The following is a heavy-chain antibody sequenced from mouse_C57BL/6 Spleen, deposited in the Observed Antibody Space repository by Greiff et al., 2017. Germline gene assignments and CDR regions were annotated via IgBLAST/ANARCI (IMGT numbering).Heavy chain of an antibody. Sequence: QVQLQQSGPELVKPGASVKISCKASGYAFSSSWMNWVKQRPGKGLEWIGRIYPGDGDTNYNGKFKGKATLTADKSSSTAYMQLSSLISEDAAVYFCARLDSSGYVWFADWGQGTLVTVSA. CDR1: GYAFSSSW. CDR2: IYPGDGDT. CDR3: ARLDSSGYVWFAD. D-gene: IGHD3-2*02. V-gene: IGHV1-82*01. J-gene: IGHJ3*01.